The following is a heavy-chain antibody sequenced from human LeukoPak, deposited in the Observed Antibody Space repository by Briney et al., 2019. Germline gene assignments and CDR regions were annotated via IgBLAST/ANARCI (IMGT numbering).Heavy chain of an antibody. J-gene: IGHJ4*02. CDR2: INHSGST. Sequence: SETLSLTCAVYGGSFSGYYWNWIRQPPGEGLEWIGEINHSGSTNYNPSLKSRVTISVDTSKNQFSLKLSFISAADTAVYYCAREVVPADYDYWGQGTLVTVSS. V-gene: IGHV4-34*01. D-gene: IGHD2-2*01. CDR1: GGSFSGYY. CDR3: AREVVPADYDY.